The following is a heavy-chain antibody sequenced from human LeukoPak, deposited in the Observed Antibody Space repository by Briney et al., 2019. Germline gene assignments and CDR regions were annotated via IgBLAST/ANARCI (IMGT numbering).Heavy chain of an antibody. CDR1: GYSISSGYY. CDR3: ARPYSGSYFDY. J-gene: IGHJ4*02. D-gene: IGHD1-26*01. CDR2: IYHSGST. V-gene: IGHV4-38-2*02. Sequence: SETPSLTCTVSGYSISSGYYWGWIRQPPGKGLEWIGSIYHSGSTYYNPSLKSRVTISVDTSKNQFSLKLSSVTAADTAVYYCARPYSGSYFDYWGQGTLVTVSS.